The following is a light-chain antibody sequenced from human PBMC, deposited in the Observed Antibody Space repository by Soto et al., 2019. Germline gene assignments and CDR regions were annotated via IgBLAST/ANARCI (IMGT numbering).Light chain of an antibody. V-gene: IGKV4-1*01. J-gene: IGKJ2*01. Sequence: DIVRTQSPDSLAVSLGERVTINCRSSQSVLYSSNNKDYLAWYQQKPGQPPKLLIYWASTRELGVPDRFSGSGSGTDFTLTISSLQAEDVAVYYCQQYYITPYTFGQGTKLEMK. CDR3: QQYYITPYT. CDR1: QSVLYSSNNKDY. CDR2: WAS.